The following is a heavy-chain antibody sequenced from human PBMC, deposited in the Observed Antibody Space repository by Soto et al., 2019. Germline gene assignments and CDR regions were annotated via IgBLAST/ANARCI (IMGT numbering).Heavy chain of an antibody. Sequence: QVQLQESGPGLVKPSQTLSLTCTVSGGSMSSGGYYWNWFRQQPGRGLEWIGYIYHSGSTYYNPSLQSRVTVSVDTSKNQFSLRLTSVPAADTAVYYCAKLTLGRAIFAGFDIWGQGTVVTVSS. V-gene: IGHV4-31*03. CDR2: IYHSGST. J-gene: IGHJ3*02. CDR1: GGSMSSGGYY. CDR3: AKLTLGRAIFAGFDI. D-gene: IGHD3-10*01.